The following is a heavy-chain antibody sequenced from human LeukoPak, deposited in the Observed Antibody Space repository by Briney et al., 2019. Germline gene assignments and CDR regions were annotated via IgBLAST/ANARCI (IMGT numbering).Heavy chain of an antibody. CDR3: ARDGRDYYYYYGMDV. J-gene: IGHJ6*02. CDR2: ISAYNGNT. CDR1: GYTFTSYG. V-gene: IGHV1-18*01. Sequence: GASVKVSCKASGYTFTSYGISWVRQAPGRGLEWMGWISAYNGNTNYAQKLQGRVTMTTDTSTSTAYMELRSLRSDDTAVYYCARDGRDYYYYYGMDVWGQGTTVTVSS.